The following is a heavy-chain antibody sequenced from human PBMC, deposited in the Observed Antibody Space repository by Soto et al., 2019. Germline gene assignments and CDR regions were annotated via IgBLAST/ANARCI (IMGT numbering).Heavy chain of an antibody. CDR2: IDSRGRTI. CDR1: GFTFSDYY. D-gene: IGHD6-6*01. V-gene: IGHV3-11*01. CDR3: ARQAARNYFDF. Sequence: QVQLVESGGALVKPGGSLRLSCAASGFTFSDYYMSWIRQAPGKGLEWVSYIDSRGRTISYADSVKGRFTISRDDAKNSLYLQMNSLRAEDSAVYYCARQAARNYFDFWGQGTLVTVSS. J-gene: IGHJ4*02.